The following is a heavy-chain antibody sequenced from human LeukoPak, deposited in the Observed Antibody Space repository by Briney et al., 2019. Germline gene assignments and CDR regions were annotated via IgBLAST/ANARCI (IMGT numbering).Heavy chain of an antibody. V-gene: IGHV3-23*01. D-gene: IGHD4-23*01. CDR1: EFIFSSFA. Sequence: GGSLRLSSAASEFIFSSFAMTWVRQAPGKGLEWVSLISGSGGSTAYADSVKGRFTISRDNSKNTLFLQMNSLRVEDTAVYYCAKGGRFGGTSWFDPWGQGTLVTVSS. J-gene: IGHJ5*02. CDR2: ISGSGGST. CDR3: AKGGRFGGTSWFDP.